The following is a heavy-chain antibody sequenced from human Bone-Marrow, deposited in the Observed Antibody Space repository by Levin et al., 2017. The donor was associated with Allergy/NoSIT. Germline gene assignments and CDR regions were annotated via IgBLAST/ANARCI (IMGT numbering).Heavy chain of an antibody. CDR3: ARDSATYSSGWSNVY. Sequence: GESLKISCAASGFTFSSYWMSWVRQAPGKGLEWVANIKQDGSEKYYVDSVKGRFTISRDNAKNSLYLQMNSLRAEDTAVYYCARDSATYSSGWSNVYWGQGTLVTVSS. J-gene: IGHJ4*02. CDR2: IKQDGSEK. V-gene: IGHV3-7*01. D-gene: IGHD6-19*01. CDR1: GFTFSSYW.